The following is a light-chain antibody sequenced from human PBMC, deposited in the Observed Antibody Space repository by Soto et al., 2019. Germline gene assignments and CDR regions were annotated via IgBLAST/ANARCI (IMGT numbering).Light chain of an antibody. CDR2: EVS. Sequence: QSVLTQPASVSGSPGQSITISCTGTSSDVGGYNYVSWYQQHPGKAPKLMIYEVSYRPSGVSNRFSGSNSGNTASLTISGLQAEDEADYYCSSYTSSSTQVFGGGTKVTVL. V-gene: IGLV2-14*01. CDR1: SSDVGGYNY. J-gene: IGLJ2*01. CDR3: SSYTSSSTQV.